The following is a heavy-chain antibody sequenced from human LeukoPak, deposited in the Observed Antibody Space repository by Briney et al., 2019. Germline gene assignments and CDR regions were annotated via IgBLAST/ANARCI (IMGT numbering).Heavy chain of an antibody. CDR3: ARGFDCSGGSCYSPLDY. V-gene: IGHV1-46*01. J-gene: IGHJ4*02. D-gene: IGHD2-15*01. Sequence: ASVKVSCKASGYTFTSYYMHWVRQAPGQGLEWMGIINPSAGTTSYAQKFQGRVTMTRDTSTSTVYMELSSLTSEDTAVYYCARGFDCSGGSCYSPLDYWGQGTLVTVSS. CDR1: GYTFTSYY. CDR2: INPSAGTT.